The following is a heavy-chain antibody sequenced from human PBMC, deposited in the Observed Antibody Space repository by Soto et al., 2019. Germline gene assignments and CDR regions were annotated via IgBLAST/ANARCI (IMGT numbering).Heavy chain of an antibody. CDR1: GFSFSTTG. V-gene: IGHV3-30*18. J-gene: IGHJ5*02. D-gene: IGHD6-13*01. CDR3: AKDWGSGSWYNWFDP. Sequence: QVQLVESGGGVVQPGGSLRLSCAASGFSFSTTGLHWVRQAPGKGLEWVAMISHDGNEIQYTDSVRGRFTISRDTSKNTLDLQMNSRRDDDTAIYYCAKDWGSGSWYNWFDPWGQGTLVSVSS. CDR2: ISHDGNEI.